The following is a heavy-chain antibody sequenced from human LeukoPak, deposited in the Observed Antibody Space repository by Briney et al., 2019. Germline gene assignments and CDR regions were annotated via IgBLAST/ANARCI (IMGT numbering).Heavy chain of an antibody. V-gene: IGHV1-46*01. Sequence: APVKVSCKASGYTFINYYLHWVRQAPRQGPERLGIINPSGSTNYAQKFEVRVTMTSDMSTSTVYMELNSLTSEDTAVYYCARDVAPRPGPVHYFDYWGQGTLVTVSS. D-gene: IGHD6-6*01. J-gene: IGHJ4*02. CDR3: ARDVAPRPGPVHYFDY. CDR1: GYTFINYY. CDR2: INPSGST.